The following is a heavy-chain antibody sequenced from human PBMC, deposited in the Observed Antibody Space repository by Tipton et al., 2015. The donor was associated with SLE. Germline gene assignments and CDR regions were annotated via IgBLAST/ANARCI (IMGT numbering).Heavy chain of an antibody. D-gene: IGHD2-15*01. Sequence: LRLSCTVSGDSISSGDYYWSWIRQPPGKGLEWIGYIYYSGSFYDNPSLESRATISVDTSKNQFSLKLSSVTAADTAVYYCAREEDTSVYMDVWGKGTTVTVSS. CDR2: IYYSGSF. CDR3: AREEDTSVYMDV. J-gene: IGHJ6*03. V-gene: IGHV4-30-4*01. CDR1: GDSISSGDYY.